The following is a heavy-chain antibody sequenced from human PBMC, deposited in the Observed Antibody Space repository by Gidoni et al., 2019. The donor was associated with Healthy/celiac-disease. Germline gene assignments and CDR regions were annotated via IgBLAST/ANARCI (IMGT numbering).Heavy chain of an antibody. CDR1: GYTFTGYY. J-gene: IGHJ4*02. V-gene: IGHV1-2*02. CDR3: ARARRDGYNY. D-gene: IGHD5-12*01. Sequence: QVQLVQSGAEVKKPGASVKVSCKASGYTFTGYYMHWVRQAPGQGLEWMGWINPNSDGTNYAQKFQGRVTMTRVTSISTAYMELSRLRSDDTAVYYCARARRDGYNYWGQGTLVTVSS. CDR2: INPNSDGT.